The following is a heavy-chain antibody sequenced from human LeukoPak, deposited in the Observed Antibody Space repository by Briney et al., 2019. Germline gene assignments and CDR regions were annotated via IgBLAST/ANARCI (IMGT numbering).Heavy chain of an antibody. J-gene: IGHJ6*03. CDR1: GFTFSSYG. V-gene: IGHV3-30*02. CDR2: IRYDGSNK. CDR3: AKDHCSSTSCYWVYYYYYMDV. Sequence: GGSLRLSCAASGFTFSSYGMHWVRQAPGKGLEWVAFIRYDGSNKYYADSVKGRFTISRDNSKNTLYLQMNSLRAEDTAVYYCAKDHCSSTSCYWVYYYYYMDVWGKGTTVTISS. D-gene: IGHD2-2*01.